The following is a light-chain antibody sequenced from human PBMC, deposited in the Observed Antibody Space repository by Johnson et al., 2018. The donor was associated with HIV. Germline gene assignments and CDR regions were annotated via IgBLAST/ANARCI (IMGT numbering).Light chain of an antibody. V-gene: IGLV1-51*02. CDR1: SSNIGNNY. CDR2: EKN. J-gene: IGLJ1*01. Sequence: QSVLTQPPSVSAAPGQKVTISCSGSSSNIGNNYVSWYQQLPGTAPKLLIYEKNKRPSGIPDRFSGSKSGPSPTLGITGLQTGDEADYYCGTWDSSLSAGFFGTGTKVTVL. CDR3: GTWDSSLSAGF.